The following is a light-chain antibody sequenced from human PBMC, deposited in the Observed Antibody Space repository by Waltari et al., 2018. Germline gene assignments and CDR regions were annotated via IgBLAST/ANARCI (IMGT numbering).Light chain of an antibody. Sequence: QSALTQPASVSGSPGQSLTIPCTGTSSDVGSYNLVSWYQHRPGKAPKLFIYGVSKRPYGVSNRFSGSKSGNTASLTISGLRTEDEADYYCCSYAGGSAFVFGTGTKITVL. CDR2: GVS. CDR1: SSDVGSYNL. CDR3: CSYAGGSAFV. V-gene: IGLV2-23*02. J-gene: IGLJ1*01.